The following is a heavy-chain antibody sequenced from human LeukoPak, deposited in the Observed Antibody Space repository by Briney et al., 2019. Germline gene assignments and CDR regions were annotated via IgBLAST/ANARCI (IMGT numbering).Heavy chain of an antibody. D-gene: IGHD6-6*01. V-gene: IGHV3-9*01. J-gene: IGHJ2*01. CDR1: GFTFSNYA. CDR2: ISWNSGSI. CDR3: ARDRVAARPLYFDL. Sequence: PGGSLRLSCAASGFTFSNYAMSWVRQAPGKGLEWVSGISWNSGSIGYADSVKGRFTISRDNAKNSLYLQMNSLRAEDTAVYYCARDRVAARPLYFDLWGRGTLVTVSS.